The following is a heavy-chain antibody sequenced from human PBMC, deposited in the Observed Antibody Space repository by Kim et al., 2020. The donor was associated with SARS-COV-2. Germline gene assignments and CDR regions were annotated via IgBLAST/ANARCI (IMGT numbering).Heavy chain of an antibody. J-gene: IGHJ4*02. V-gene: IGHV4-39*01. CDR3: ASIGYSSGWYRGVFFDY. Sequence: SETLSLTCTVSGGSISSSSYYWGWIRQPPGKGLEWIGSIYYSGSTYYNPSLKSRVTISVDTSKNQFSLKLSSVTAADTAVYYCASIGYSSGWYRGVFFDYWGQGTLVTVSS. CDR1: GGSISSSSYY. CDR2: IYYSGST. D-gene: IGHD6-19*01.